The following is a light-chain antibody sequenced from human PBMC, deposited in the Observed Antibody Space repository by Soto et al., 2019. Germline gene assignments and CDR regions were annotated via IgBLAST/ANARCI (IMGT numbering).Light chain of an antibody. CDR2: RNN. V-gene: IGLV1-47*01. J-gene: IGLJ1*01. Sequence: QSVLTQPPSASGTPGQRVTISCSGSSSNIGSNYVYWYQQLPGTAPKLLIYRNNQRPSGDPDRFSGSKSGTSASLAISGLRSEDEADYYCAAWDDSLSGFYVFGTGTQLTVL. CDR3: AAWDDSLSGFYV. CDR1: SSNIGSNY.